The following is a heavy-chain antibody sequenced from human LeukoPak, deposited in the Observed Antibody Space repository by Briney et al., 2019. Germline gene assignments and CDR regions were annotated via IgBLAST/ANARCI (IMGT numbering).Heavy chain of an antibody. CDR3: ARGRRGWYRLSYYSSSMHV. CDR2: INPNSGGT. J-gene: IGHJ6*03. Sequence: ASVKVSCKASGYTFTGYYMHWVRQAPGQGLEWMGWINPNSGGTNYAQKFQGRVTMTRDTSISTAYMELSSLRSEDTAVYYCARGRRGWYRLSYYSSSMHVCGKATTLTVPS. D-gene: IGHD6-19*01. CDR1: GYTFTGYY. V-gene: IGHV1-2*02.